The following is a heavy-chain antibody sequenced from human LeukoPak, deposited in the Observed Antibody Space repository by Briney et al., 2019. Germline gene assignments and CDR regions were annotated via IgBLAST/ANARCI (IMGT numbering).Heavy chain of an antibody. Sequence: SETLPLTCTVSGGSISSSSYYWGWIRQPPGKGLEWIGSIYYSGSTYYNPSLKSRVTISVDTSKNQFSLKLSSVTAADTAVYYCARSAAIGVNWFDPWGQGTLVTVSS. CDR1: GGSISSSSYY. J-gene: IGHJ5*02. CDR3: ARSAAIGVNWFDP. V-gene: IGHV4-39*01. D-gene: IGHD2-2*01. CDR2: IYYSGST.